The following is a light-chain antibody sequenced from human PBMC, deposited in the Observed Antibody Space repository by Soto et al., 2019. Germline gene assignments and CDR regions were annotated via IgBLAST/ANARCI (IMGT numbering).Light chain of an antibody. Sequence: EIVLTQSPGTLSLSPGERATLSCRASQSVSSNYLAWYQQKPGQAPRLLIYGASSRANDIPDRFSGSGSGTDFTLTISRVEPEDFAVYYCQQYDNSLFTFGPGTKVDIK. V-gene: IGKV3-20*01. J-gene: IGKJ3*01. CDR2: GAS. CDR3: QQYDNSLFT. CDR1: QSVSSNY.